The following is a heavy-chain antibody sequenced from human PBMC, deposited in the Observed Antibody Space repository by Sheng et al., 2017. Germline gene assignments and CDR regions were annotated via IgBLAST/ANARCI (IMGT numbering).Heavy chain of an antibody. CDR1: GGTFSSYA. Sequence: QVQLVQSGAEVKKPGSSVKVSCKASGGTFSSYAISWVRQAPGQGLEWMGGIIPILGIANYAQKFQGRVTITADKSTSTAYMELSSLRSEDTAVYYCARVKGIVGATDYYYYYMDVWGKGTTVTVSS. V-gene: IGHV1-69*04. J-gene: IGHJ6*03. CDR3: ARVKGIVGATDYYYYYMDV. CDR2: IIPILGIA. D-gene: IGHD1-26*01.